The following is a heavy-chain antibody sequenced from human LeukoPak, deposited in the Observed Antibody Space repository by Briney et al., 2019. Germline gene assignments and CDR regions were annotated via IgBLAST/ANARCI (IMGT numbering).Heavy chain of an antibody. J-gene: IGHJ3*02. CDR1: GGSISSYY. CDR3: ATYSSGWLDAFDI. CDR2: IYYSGST. V-gene: IGHV4-59*12. D-gene: IGHD6-19*01. Sequence: SETLSLTCTVSGGSISSYYWSWIRQPPGKGLEWIGYIYYSGSTYYNPSLKSRVTISVDTSKNQFSLKLSSVTAADTAVYYCATYSSGWLDAFDIWGQGTMVTVSS.